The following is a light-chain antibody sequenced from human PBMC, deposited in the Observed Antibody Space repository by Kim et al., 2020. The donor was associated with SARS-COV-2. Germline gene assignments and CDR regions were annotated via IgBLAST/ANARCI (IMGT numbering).Light chain of an antibody. V-gene: IGKV4-1*01. CDR1: QSDFDMSKNRNY. Sequence: TATINCKSSQSDFDMSKNRNYLAWYQQRPGQPPKLLLYWAPSRASGVPDRYSGSGSGTDFTLTISGLQAEDVAVYYCQQYYSSLWTFGQGTKLEI. CDR2: WAP. J-gene: IGKJ2*02. CDR3: QQYYSSLWT.